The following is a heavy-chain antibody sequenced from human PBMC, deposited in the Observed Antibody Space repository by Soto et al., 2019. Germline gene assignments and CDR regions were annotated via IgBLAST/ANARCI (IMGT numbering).Heavy chain of an antibody. CDR1: GFTFATYW. V-gene: IGHV3-7*03. J-gene: IGHJ5*02. Sequence: PGGSLRLSCAASGFTFATYWMSWVRQAPGKGLEWVANMKADGSETYYVDSVKGRFTISRDNAKTSLYLQMNSLRAEDTAVYYCTTEGWYYLPSWGQGTLVTVSS. CDR3: TTEGWYYLPS. CDR2: MKADGSET. D-gene: IGHD2-15*01.